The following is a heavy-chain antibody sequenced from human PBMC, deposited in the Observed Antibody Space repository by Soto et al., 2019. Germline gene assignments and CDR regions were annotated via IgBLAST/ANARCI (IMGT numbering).Heavy chain of an antibody. CDR2: ISYDGSNK. CDR3: ARNKSPYSSGWHNRHFDY. CDR1: GFTFSSYA. V-gene: IGHV3-30-3*01. D-gene: IGHD6-19*01. J-gene: IGHJ4*02. Sequence: QVQLVESGGGVVQPGRSLRLSCAASGFTFSSYAMHWVRQAPGKGLEWVAVISYDGSNKYYADSVKGRFTISRDNSKNTYLKMNSMEAEDTAVYYCARNKSPYSSGWHNRHFDYWGQGTLVTVSS.